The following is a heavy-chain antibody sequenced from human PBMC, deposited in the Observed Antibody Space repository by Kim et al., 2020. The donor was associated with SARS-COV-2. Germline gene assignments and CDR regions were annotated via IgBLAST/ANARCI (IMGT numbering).Heavy chain of an antibody. V-gene: IGHV3-74*01. D-gene: IGHD5-18*01. J-gene: IGHJ4*02. CDR2: LRSDGGNT. CDR3: ARDYRAAEPGMAYLPFDY. Sequence: GGSLRLSCVTSGFTFSNYFMHWVRQAPGKGLVWVSALRSDGGNTQYADSVKGRFTISRDNAKNTIYLQMDSLRAEDTAMYYCARDYRAAEPGMAYLPFDYWGQGTLVTVSS. CDR1: GFTFSNYF.